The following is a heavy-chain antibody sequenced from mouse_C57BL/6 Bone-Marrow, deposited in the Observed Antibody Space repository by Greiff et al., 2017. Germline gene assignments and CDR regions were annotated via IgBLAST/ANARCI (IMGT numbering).Heavy chain of an antibody. D-gene: IGHD2-5*01. Sequence: EVMLVESGGDLVKPGGSLKLSCAASGFTFSSYGMSWVRQTPGKRLEWVATISSGGSYTYYPDRVKGRFTSPRDIAKNTRCLQMSSLKSEDTTMYYCTRRRAYYSNSYYFDYWGQGTTLTVSS. CDR1: GFTFSSYG. CDR2: ISSGGSYT. V-gene: IGHV5-6*01. J-gene: IGHJ2*01. CDR3: TRRRAYYSNSYYFDY.